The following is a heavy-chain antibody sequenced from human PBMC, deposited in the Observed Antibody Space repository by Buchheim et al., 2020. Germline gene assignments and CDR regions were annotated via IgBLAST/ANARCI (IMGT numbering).Heavy chain of an antibody. CDR3: ARGARGGTTSDNWFDP. J-gene: IGHJ5*02. CDR2: IIPILGIA. V-gene: IGHV1-69*02. Sequence: QVQLVQSGAEVKKPGSSVKVSCKASGGTFSSYTISWVRQAPGQGLEWMGRIIPILGIANYAQKFQGRVTITADTSTSTAYMELSSLRSEDTAVYYCARGARGGTTSDNWFDPWGQGTL. CDR1: GGTFSSYT. D-gene: IGHD1-7*01.